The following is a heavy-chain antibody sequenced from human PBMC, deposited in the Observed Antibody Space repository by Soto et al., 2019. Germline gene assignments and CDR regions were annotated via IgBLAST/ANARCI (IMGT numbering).Heavy chain of an antibody. J-gene: IGHJ5*02. CDR2: ISGSGGST. CDR3: AKDRGYSGYEVWFDP. V-gene: IGHV3-23*01. Sequence: GKGLEWVSAISGSGGSTYYADSVKGRFTISRDNSKNTLYLQMNSLRAEDTAVYYCAKDRGYSGYEVWFDPWGQGTLVTVSS. D-gene: IGHD5-12*01.